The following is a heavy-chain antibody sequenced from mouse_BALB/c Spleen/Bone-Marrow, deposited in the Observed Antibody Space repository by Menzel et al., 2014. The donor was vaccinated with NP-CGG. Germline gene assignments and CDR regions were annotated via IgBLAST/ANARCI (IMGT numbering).Heavy chain of an antibody. J-gene: IGHJ4*01. V-gene: IGHV1-14*01. Sequence: VQLKHSGPELVKPGASAKMSCKASGYTFTSYIMHWVKQKPGQGLEWIGYINPYNDGTKYNEKFKGKATLTSDKSSSAAYMELSSLTSEDSAVYYCARRWLPYAMDYWGQGTSVTVSS. CDR3: ARRWLPYAMDY. D-gene: IGHD2-3*01. CDR2: INPYNDGT. CDR1: GYTFTSYI.